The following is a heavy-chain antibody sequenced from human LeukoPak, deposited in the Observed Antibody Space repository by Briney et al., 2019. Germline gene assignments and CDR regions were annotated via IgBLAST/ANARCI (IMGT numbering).Heavy chain of an antibody. CDR3: ARDLYYGSGSFGKYYYYGMDV. J-gene: IGHJ6*02. CDR1: GFTFSSYW. CDR2: VNTDGSST. Sequence: GGSLRLSCAASGFTFSSYWMHWVRQAPGKGLVWVSRVNTDGSSTNYADSVKGRFTISRDNAKNTLYLQMNSLRAEDTAVYYCARDLYYGSGSFGKYYYYGMDVWGQGTTVTVSS. D-gene: IGHD3-10*01. V-gene: IGHV3-74*01.